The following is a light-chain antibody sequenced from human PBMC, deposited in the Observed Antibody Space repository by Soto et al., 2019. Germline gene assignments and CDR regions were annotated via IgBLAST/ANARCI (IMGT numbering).Light chain of an antibody. CDR3: QQYGSSRWT. CDR1: QSVSSSY. J-gene: IGKJ1*01. CDR2: GAS. Sequence: EIVFTQSPGTLSLSPGERATLSCRASQSVSSSYLAWYQQNRGQAPRLLIYGASSRAPGIPDRFGGSGSGTDFTLTISRLEPEDFAVYYCQQYGSSRWTFGQGTKVDI. V-gene: IGKV3-20*01.